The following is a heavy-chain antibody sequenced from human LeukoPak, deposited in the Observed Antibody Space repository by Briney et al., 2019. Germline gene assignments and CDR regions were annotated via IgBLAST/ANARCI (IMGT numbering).Heavy chain of an antibody. Sequence: GGTLRLSSAASGFTFNNYAMTWVRQAPGEGLQWVSSVISNGGSTYHADSVRGRFTISRDNSKNTLYLQMNSLRAEDTAVSYCARDQYDTWSRRGNFDSWGQGTLVIVSS. CDR2: VISNGGST. CDR3: ARDQYDTWSRRGNFDS. D-gene: IGHD3-3*01. V-gene: IGHV3-23*01. CDR1: GFTFNNYA. J-gene: IGHJ4*02.